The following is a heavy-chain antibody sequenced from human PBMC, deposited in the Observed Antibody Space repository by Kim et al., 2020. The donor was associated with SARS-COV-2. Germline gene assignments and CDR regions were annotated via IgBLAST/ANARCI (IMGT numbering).Heavy chain of an antibody. D-gene: IGHD6-13*01. CDR1: GGSISSYY. CDR2: IYYSGST. J-gene: IGHJ2*01. Sequence: SETLSLTCTVSGGSISSYYWSWIRQPPGKGLEWIGYIYYSGSTNYNPSLKSRVTISVDTSKNQFSLKLSSVTAADTAVYYCARDRGYSSSPGYFDLWGRGTLVTVSS. CDR3: ARDRGYSSSPGYFDL. V-gene: IGHV4-59*01.